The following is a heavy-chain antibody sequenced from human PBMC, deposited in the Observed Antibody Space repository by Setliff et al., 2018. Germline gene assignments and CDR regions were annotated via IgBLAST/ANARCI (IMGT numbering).Heavy chain of an antibody. CDR3: VREGVDSRSSTDYRYYMDV. CDR1: GYTFTSFD. J-gene: IGHJ6*03. CDR2: FNPNSGDT. V-gene: IGHV1-2*06. Sequence: GASVKVSCKASGYTFTSFDISWVRQAPGQGLEWMGRFNPNSGDTNSAQKFQGRVTMTRDTSISTAFMQLSSLRSDDTAVYYCVREGVDSRSSTDYRYYMDVWGKGTTVTVSS. D-gene: IGHD3-22*01.